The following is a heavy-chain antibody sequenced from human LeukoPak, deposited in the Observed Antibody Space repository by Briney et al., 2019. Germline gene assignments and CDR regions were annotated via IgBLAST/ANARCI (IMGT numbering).Heavy chain of an antibody. D-gene: IGHD5-18*01. CDR2: ISSSSSYT. V-gene: IGHV3-11*06. CDR1: GFTFSDYY. CDR3: ARHTATLVGYYYYGMDV. J-gene: IGHJ6*04. Sequence: GGSLRLSCAASGFTFSDYYMSWIRQAPGKGLEWVSYISSSSSYTNYADSVKGRFTISRDNAKNSLYLRMNSLRAEDTAVYYCARHTATLVGYYYYGMDVWGKGTTVTVSS.